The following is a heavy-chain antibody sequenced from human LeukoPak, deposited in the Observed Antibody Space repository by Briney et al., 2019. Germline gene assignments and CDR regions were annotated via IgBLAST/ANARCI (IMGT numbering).Heavy chain of an antibody. CDR1: GFTFISYG. CDR3: ARELPREVTLDY. D-gene: IGHD2-21*02. V-gene: IGHV3-74*01. J-gene: IGHJ4*01. Sequence: GGSLRLSCAASGFTFISYGMQWVRQARGKGLVWVSRINNGGSDMSYADSVKGRFTISRDNAKNTLYLQMKSLRAEDTAVYYCARELPREVTLDYWGQGTPVTVSS. CDR2: INNGGSDM.